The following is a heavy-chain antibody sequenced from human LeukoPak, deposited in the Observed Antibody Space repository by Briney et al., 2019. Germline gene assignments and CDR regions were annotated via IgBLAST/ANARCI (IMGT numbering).Heavy chain of an antibody. CDR1: GGTFSSYA. CDR2: IIPILGIA. D-gene: IGHD6-6*01. Sequence: ASVKVSCKASGGTFSSYAISWVRQAPGQGLEWMGRIIPILGIANYAQKFQGRVTITADKSTSTAYMELSSLRSEDTAVYYCARESLAAPRDDYWGQGTLVTVSS. J-gene: IGHJ4*02. V-gene: IGHV1-69*04. CDR3: ARESLAAPRDDY.